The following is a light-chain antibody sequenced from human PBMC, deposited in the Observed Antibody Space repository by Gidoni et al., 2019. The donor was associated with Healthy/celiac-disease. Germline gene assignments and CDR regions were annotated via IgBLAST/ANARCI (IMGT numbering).Light chain of an antibody. CDR1: QSVLYRSNNKNY. V-gene: IGKV4-1*01. Sequence: DIVMTPSPVSLAVSRCARATIHCTSSQSVLYRSNNKNYLAWYQQKPGQPPKLLIYWASTRKSGVPNRFGGGGSGTDFTLTISSLQAEDVAVYYCQQYYSTPYTFGQGTKLEIK. J-gene: IGKJ2*01. CDR3: QQYYSTPYT. CDR2: WAS.